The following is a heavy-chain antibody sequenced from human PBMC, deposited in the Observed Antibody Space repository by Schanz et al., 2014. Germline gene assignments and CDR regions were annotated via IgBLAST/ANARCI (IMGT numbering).Heavy chain of an antibody. CDR2: MNPNSGNT. CDR3: ARSNYYDNSDYYNSFDY. Sequence: QVHLVQSGAEVKKPGSSVKVSCKASGGTFSSDTFSWVRQATGQGLEWMGWMNPNSGNTGYAQKFQGRVTITADKSTFTAYMDVSSLRPEDTAVYYCARSNYYDNSDYYNSFDYWGQGTLVTVSS. CDR1: GGTFSSDT. V-gene: IGHV1-69*02. J-gene: IGHJ4*02. D-gene: IGHD3-22*01.